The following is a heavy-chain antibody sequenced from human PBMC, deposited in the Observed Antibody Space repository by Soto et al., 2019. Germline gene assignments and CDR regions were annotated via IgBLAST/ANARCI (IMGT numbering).Heavy chain of an antibody. CDR2: INSDGTAT. CDR3: SRDAWGGP. J-gene: IGHJ5*02. CDR1: GFNFNDYY. Sequence: QVQLVQSGGGLVKPGGSLRLSCAASGFNFNDYYMSWIRQAPGKGLEWVSDINSDGTATHYADSVKGRFTISRDNAKKSVYLQMISLRVDDTAIYYCSRDAWGGPSGQGTLVTVSS. D-gene: IGHD3-10*01. V-gene: IGHV3-11*01.